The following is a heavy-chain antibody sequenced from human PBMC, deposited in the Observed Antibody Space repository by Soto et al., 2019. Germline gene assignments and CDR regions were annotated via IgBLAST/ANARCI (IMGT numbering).Heavy chain of an antibody. D-gene: IGHD3-22*01. CDR3: ARGNYYDSSGYYGPSFDY. Sequence: GGSLRLSCAASGFTFGGYSMNWVRQAPGKGLEWVSSISSSSSYIYYADSVKGRFTISRDNAKNSLYLQMNSLRAEDTAVYYCARGNYYDSSGYYGPSFDYWSQGTLVTVSS. V-gene: IGHV3-21*01. CDR2: ISSSSSYI. J-gene: IGHJ4*02. CDR1: GFTFGGYS.